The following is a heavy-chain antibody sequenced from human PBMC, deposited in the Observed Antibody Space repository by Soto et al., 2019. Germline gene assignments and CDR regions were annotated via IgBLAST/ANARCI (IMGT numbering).Heavy chain of an antibody. CDR2: INPSGGST. V-gene: IGHV1-46*03. CDR3: ARGMYYDFWSQHGAFDI. Sequence: QPPIQVLEWMGIINPSGGSTSYAHKFEGRVTMTRATSRSTVYMELSSLRSEDTDVYYCARGMYYDFWSQHGAFDIWGQGTMVTVSS. D-gene: IGHD3-3*01. J-gene: IGHJ3*02.